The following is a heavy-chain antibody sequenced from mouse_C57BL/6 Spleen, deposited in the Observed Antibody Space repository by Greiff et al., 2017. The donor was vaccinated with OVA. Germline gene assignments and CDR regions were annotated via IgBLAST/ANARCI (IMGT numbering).Heavy chain of an antibody. CDR3: ARSRPGSSDYFDY. CDR2: IHPNSGST. V-gene: IGHV1-64*01. J-gene: IGHJ2*01. Sequence: VQLQQPGAELVKPGASVKLSCKASGYTFTSYWMHWVKQRPGQGLEWIGMIHPNSGSTNYNEKFKSKATLTVDKSSSTAYMQLSSLTSEDSAVYYCARSRPGSSDYFDYWGQGTTLTVSS. CDR1: GYTFTSYW. D-gene: IGHD1-1*01.